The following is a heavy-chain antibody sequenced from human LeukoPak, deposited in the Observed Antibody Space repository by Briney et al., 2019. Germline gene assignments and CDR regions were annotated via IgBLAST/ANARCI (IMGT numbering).Heavy chain of an antibody. J-gene: IGHJ4*02. V-gene: IGHV4-34*01. CDR3: ARALGWYYYDSSGPFDY. D-gene: IGHD3-22*01. CDR2: INHSGST. CDR1: GGSFSGYY. Sequence: SETMSLTCAVYGGSFSGYYWSWIRQPPGKGLEWIGEINHSGSTNYNPSLKSRVTISVDTSKNQFSLKLSSVTAADTAVYYCARALGWYYYDSSGPFDYWGQGTLVTVSS.